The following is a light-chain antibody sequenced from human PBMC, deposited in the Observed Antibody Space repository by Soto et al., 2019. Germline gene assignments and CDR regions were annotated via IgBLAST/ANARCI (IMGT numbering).Light chain of an antibody. V-gene: IGLV2-8*01. Sequence: QSALTQPPSASGSPGQSVTISCTGTSSGVGGYNYVSWYQQHPGKAPTLMIYEVSKRPSGVPDRFSGSKSGNTASLTVSGLQAEDEADYYCSSYAGSNNLVFXTGPKGTVL. J-gene: IGLJ1*01. CDR1: SSGVGGYNY. CDR2: EVS. CDR3: SSYAGSNNLV.